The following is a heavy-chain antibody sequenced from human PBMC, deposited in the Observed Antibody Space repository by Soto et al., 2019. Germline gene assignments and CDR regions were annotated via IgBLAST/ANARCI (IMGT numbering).Heavy chain of an antibody. Sequence: QVRLVQSGAEVKKPGASVKVSCKASGYTFTSYGISWVRQAPGQGLEWMGGISAYNVNTNYEQKLQGRVTMTTDTVTMTAYMELRILRSDDRAVNYCARYWGDFLLRLRYFVWVPRAEFEYWGEGTLVTVTS. J-gene: IGHJ4*02. CDR1: GYTFTSYG. V-gene: IGHV1-18*01. CDR2: ISAYNVNT. D-gene: IGHD3-9*01. CDR3: ARYWGDFLLRLRYFVWVPRAEFEY.